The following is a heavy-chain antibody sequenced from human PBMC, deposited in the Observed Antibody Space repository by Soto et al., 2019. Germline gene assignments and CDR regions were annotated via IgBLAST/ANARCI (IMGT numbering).Heavy chain of an antibody. CDR1: GFTFSSYA. CDR3: ARYPGIAVAGVFDY. D-gene: IGHD6-19*01. CDR2: ISGSGVST. J-gene: IGHJ4*02. Sequence: GGSLRLSCAASGFTFSSYAMSWVRQAPGKGLEWVSAISGSGVSTYYADSVKGRFTISRDNSKNTLYLQMNSLRAEDTAVYYCARYPGIAVAGVFDYWGQGTLVTVSS. V-gene: IGHV3-23*01.